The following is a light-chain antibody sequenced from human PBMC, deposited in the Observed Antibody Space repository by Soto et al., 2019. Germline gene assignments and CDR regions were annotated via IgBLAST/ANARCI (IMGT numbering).Light chain of an antibody. CDR3: QQYNNWPLIT. V-gene: IGKV4-1*01. CDR2: WAS. CDR1: QSVLYSSNNKNH. J-gene: IGKJ5*01. Sequence: IVITPSPDARVLSLGATGTINYKSRQSVLYSSNNKNHLAWDQQKPGQPPKVVIYWASTRESGVPDRFSGSGSGTDFTLTISSLQAEDVAVYYCQQYNNWPLITFGQGTRLEIK.